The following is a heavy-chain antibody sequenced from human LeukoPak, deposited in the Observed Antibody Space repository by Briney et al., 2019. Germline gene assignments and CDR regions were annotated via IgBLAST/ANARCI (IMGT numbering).Heavy chain of an antibody. J-gene: IGHJ4*02. V-gene: IGHV3-30*14. CDR2: ISYDGSNK. Sequence: GGSLRLSCAASGFTFSSYAMHWVRQAPGKGLEWVAVISYDGSNKYYADSVKGRFTISRDNSKNILYLQMNSLRVEDTAIYYCATRPPGDFPYFDYWGQGTLVTVSS. CDR3: ATRPPGDFPYFDY. CDR1: GFTFSSYA. D-gene: IGHD4-17*01.